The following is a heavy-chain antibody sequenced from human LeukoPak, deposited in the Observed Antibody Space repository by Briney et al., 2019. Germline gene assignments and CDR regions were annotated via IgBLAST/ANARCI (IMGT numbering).Heavy chain of an antibody. V-gene: IGHV3-23*01. CDR3: AKDSSAYSGGYFQH. CDR1: GDSISSGGYY. CDR2: ITGSGGST. Sequence: ETLSLTCSVSGDSISSGGYYWSWIRQFPGKGLEWVSGITGSGGSTYLADSVLGRFTVSRDNSKNTLYLQLDSLRAEDTALYYCAKDSSAYSGGYFQHWGRGTLVTVSS. D-gene: IGHD3-22*01. J-gene: IGHJ1*01.